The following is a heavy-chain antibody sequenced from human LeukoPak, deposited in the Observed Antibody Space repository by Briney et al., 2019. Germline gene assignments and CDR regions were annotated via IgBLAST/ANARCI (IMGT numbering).Heavy chain of an antibody. CDR3: ARQVGGYNSYHMDV. CDR2: IIPILGIG. V-gene: IGHV1-69*04. CDR1: GGTFSSYG. J-gene: IGHJ6*02. Sequence: SVKVSFKASGGTFSSYGISWVRQAPGQGQEWMGGIIPILGIGNYAQKFQGRVTITTDKSTSTAYMEVSGLRSEDTAVYYCARQVGGYNSYHMDVWGQGTTVTVSS. D-gene: IGHD5-24*01.